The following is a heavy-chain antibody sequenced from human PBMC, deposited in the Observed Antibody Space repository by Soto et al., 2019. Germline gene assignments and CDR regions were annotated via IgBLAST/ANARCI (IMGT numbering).Heavy chain of an antibody. D-gene: IGHD3-22*01. V-gene: IGHV4-59*01. Sequence: KSSETLSLTCTVSGGSISSYYWSWIRQPPGKGLEWIGYIYYSGSTNYNPSLKSRVTISVDTSKNQFSLKLSSVTAADTAVYYCARADEYYYDSSGYFRNKWSPPNVFDIWGQGTMVTVSS. CDR1: GGSISSYY. CDR2: IYYSGST. J-gene: IGHJ3*02. CDR3: ARADEYYYDSSGYFRNKWSPPNVFDI.